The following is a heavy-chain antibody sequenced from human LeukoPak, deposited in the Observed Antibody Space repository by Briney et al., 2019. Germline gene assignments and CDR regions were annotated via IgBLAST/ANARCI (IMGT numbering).Heavy chain of an antibody. CDR1: GFTFSSYG. Sequence: GGSLRLSCAASGFTFSSYGMHWVRQAPGKGLEWVAVISYDGSNKYYADSVKGRFTISRDNSKNTLYLQMNSLRAEDTAVYYCAKDSLRIAAVVYYFDYWGQGTLVTVSS. V-gene: IGHV3-30*18. J-gene: IGHJ4*02. D-gene: IGHD6-13*01. CDR3: AKDSLRIAAVVYYFDY. CDR2: ISYDGSNK.